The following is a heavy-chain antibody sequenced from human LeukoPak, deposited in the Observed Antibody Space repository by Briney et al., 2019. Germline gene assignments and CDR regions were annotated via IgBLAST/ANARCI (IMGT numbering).Heavy chain of an antibody. V-gene: IGHV3-21*01. D-gene: IGHD3-22*01. CDR1: GFTFSSYI. Sequence: GGSLRLSCAASGFTFSSYIMNWVRQAPGKGLEWVSSISSSSSYIYYADSVKGRFTISRDNAKNSLYLQMNSLRAEDTAVYYCASLSYYYDSSGRSDFDYWGQGTLVTVSS. CDR2: ISSSSSYI. CDR3: ASLSYYYDSSGRSDFDY. J-gene: IGHJ4*02.